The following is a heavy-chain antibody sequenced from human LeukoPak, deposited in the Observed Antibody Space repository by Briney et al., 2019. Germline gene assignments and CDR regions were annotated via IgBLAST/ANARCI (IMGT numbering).Heavy chain of an antibody. J-gene: IGHJ4*02. CDR3: AGRSPRATGWYAMGY. CDR2: IGGGGEST. Sequence: PGGSLRLSCAASGFTFSSYAMSWVRQAPGKGLEWVSTIGGGGESTYSADSVKGRFTISRDNSKSTLYLQVNSLRTEDTAIYYWAGRSPRATGWYAMGYWGRGALFTVSS. D-gene: IGHD6-19*01. CDR1: GFTFSSYA. V-gene: IGHV3-23*01.